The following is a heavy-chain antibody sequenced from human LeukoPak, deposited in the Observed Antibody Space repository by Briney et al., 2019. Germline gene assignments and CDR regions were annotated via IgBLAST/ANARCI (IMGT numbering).Heavy chain of an antibody. CDR2: INPNSGGT. D-gene: IGHD5-12*01. V-gene: IGHV1-2*06. CDR3: ARDYGPSSHRGYDTSRDY. J-gene: IGHJ4*02. Sequence: ASVKVSCKASGYTFTGYYMHWVRQAPGQGLEWMGRINPNSGGTNYAQKFQGRVTMTRDTSISTAYMELSRLRSDDTAVYYCARDYGPSSHRGYDTSRDYWGQGTLVTVSS. CDR1: GYTFTGYY.